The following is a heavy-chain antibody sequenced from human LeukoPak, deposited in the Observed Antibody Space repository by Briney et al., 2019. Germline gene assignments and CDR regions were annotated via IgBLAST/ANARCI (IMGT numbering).Heavy chain of an antibody. J-gene: IGHJ5*02. D-gene: IGHD3-3*01. CDR2: IYYCGST. V-gene: IGHV4-59*08. CDR1: GGSISSYY. CDR3: ARHLSADFWSGYTNWFDP. Sequence: SETLSLTCTVSGGSISSYYWSWIRQPPGKGLEWIGYIYYCGSTNYNPSLKSRVTISVDTSKNQFSLKLSSVTAADTAVYYCARHLSADFWSGYTNWFDPWGQGTLVTVSS.